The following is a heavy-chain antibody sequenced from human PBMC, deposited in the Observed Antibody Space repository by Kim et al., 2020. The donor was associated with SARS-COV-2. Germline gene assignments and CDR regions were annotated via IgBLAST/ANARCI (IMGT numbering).Heavy chain of an antibody. CDR1: GGSFSGYY. Sequence: SETLSLTCAVYGGSFSGYYWSWIRQPPGKGLEWIGEINHSGSTNYNPSLKSRVTISVDTSKNQFSLKLSSVTAADTAVYYCATRIRAGGDYWGQGTLVTVSS. CDR2: INHSGST. CDR3: ATRIRAGGDY. J-gene: IGHJ4*02. V-gene: IGHV4-34*01. D-gene: IGHD3-16*01.